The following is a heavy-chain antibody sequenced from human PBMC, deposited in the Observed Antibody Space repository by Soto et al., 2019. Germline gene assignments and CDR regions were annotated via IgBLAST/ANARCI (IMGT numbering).Heavy chain of an antibody. V-gene: IGHV4-31*03. J-gene: IGHJ5*02. CDR1: GGSISSGGYY. CDR3: ARDVPTMTYSNNWFDP. CDR2: IYYSGST. D-gene: IGHD2-15*01. Sequence: SETLSLTCTVSGGSISSGGYYWSWIRQHPGKGLELIGYIYYSGSTYYNPSLKSRVTISVDTSKNQFSLKLSSVTAADTAVYYCARDVPTMTYSNNWFDPWGQGTLVTVSS.